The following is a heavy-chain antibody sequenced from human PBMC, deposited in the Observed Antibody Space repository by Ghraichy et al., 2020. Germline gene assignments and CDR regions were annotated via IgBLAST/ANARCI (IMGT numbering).Heavy chain of an antibody. Sequence: SETLSLTCTVSGGSISSSSYYWGWIRQPPGKGLEWIGSIYYSGSTYYNPSLKSRVTISVDTSKNQFSLKLSSVTAADTAVYYCARHSPDYDILTGYYSPGIDYWGQGTLVTVSS. D-gene: IGHD3-9*01. CDR2: IYYSGST. J-gene: IGHJ4*02. CDR3: ARHSPDYDILTGYYSPGIDY. V-gene: IGHV4-39*01. CDR1: GGSISSSSYY.